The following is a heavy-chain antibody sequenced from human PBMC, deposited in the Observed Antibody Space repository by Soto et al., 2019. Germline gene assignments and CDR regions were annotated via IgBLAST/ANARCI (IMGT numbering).Heavy chain of an antibody. CDR1: GRSISSGGYY. CDR2: IYYSGST. J-gene: IGHJ6*02. Sequence: SETLSLTCTVSGRSISSGGYYWSWIRQHPGKGREWIGYIYYSGSTYYNPSPKSRVTISVDTSKNQFSLKLSSVTAADTAVYYCARAPIFADYYYYGMDVWGQGTTVTVS. D-gene: IGHD3-3*01. V-gene: IGHV4-31*03. CDR3: ARAPIFADYYYYGMDV.